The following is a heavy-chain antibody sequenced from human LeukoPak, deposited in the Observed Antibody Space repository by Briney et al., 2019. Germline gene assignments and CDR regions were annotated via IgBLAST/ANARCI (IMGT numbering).Heavy chain of an antibody. CDR1: GFTFSSYS. D-gene: IGHD4-17*01. J-gene: IGHJ4*02. CDR2: ISSSSSTI. V-gene: IGHV3-48*01. CDR3: ARGYGDYRFDY. Sequence: GGSLRLSCAASGFTFSSYSMNWVRQAPGKGPEWVSYISSSSSTIYYADSVKGRFTISRDNAKNSLYLQMNSLRAEDTAVYYCARGYGDYRFDYWGQGTLVTVSS.